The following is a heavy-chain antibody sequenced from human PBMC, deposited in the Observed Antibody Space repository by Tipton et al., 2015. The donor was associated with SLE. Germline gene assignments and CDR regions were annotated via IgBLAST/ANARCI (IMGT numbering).Heavy chain of an antibody. D-gene: IGHD3-16*01. J-gene: IGHJ6*02. CDR2: IYHSGTT. Sequence: TLSLTCTVFGASVSSHYWTWVRQPPGKGLAWVAYIYHSGTTKYNPSLKSRVTISADTSKNQISLRMKSVTAADTAVYYCASRGGGGDYYYYGLDVWGQGTTLTVSS. CDR3: ASRGGGGDYYYYGLDV. V-gene: IGHV4-59*02. CDR1: GASVSSHY.